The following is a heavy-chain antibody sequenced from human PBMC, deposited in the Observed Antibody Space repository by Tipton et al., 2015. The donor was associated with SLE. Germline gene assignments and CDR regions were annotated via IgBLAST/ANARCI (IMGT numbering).Heavy chain of an antibody. Sequence: SLRLSCAASGFTFSSYSMNWVRQAPGKGLEWVSSISSSGTYIYYADSVKGRFTISRDNAKNSLYLQMNSLRAEDTAVYYCARDLSYDYIWGSYRLWYYFDYWGQGTLVTVSS. D-gene: IGHD3-16*02. V-gene: IGHV3-21*03. CDR1: GFTFSSYS. J-gene: IGHJ4*02. CDR3: ARDLSYDYIWGSYRLWYYFDY. CDR2: ISSSGTYI.